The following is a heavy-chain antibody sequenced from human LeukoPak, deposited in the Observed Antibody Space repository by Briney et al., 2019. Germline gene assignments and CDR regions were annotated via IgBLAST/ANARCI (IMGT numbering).Heavy chain of an antibody. V-gene: IGHV1-69*01. CDR2: IIPIFGTA. CDR1: GGTFSSYA. D-gene: IGHD1-26*01. CDR3: ARDQEPFSGSYDPSYYYYGMDV. Sequence: SVKVSCKASGGTFSSYAISWVRQAPGQGLEWMGGIIPIFGTANYAQKFQGRVTITADESTSTAYMELSSLRSEDTAVYYCARDQEPFSGSYDPSYYYYGMDVWGQGTTVTVSS. J-gene: IGHJ6*02.